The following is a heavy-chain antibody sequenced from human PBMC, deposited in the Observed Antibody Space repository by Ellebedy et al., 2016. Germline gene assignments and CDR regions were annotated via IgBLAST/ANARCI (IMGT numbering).Heavy chain of an antibody. D-gene: IGHD3-10*01. CDR1: GGTFSSYA. V-gene: IGHV1-69*13. Sequence: SVKVSXXASGGTFSSYAISWVRQAPGQGLEWMGGIIPIFGTANYAQKFQGRVTITADESTSTAYMELSSLRSEDTAVYYCARTPMVRGVSFDYWGQGTLVTVSS. J-gene: IGHJ4*02. CDR2: IIPIFGTA. CDR3: ARTPMVRGVSFDY.